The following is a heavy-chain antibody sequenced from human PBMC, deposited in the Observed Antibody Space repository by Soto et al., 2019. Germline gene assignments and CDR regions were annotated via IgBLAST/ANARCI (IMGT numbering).Heavy chain of an antibody. J-gene: IGHJ5*02. D-gene: IGHD3-10*01. CDR3: ARGLSSVNWFDP. CDR2: INHSGST. CDR1: GGSFSGYY. V-gene: IGHV4-34*01. Sequence: ETLSLTCAVYGGSFSGYYWSWIRQPPGKGLEWIGEINHSGSTNYNPSLKSRVTISVDTSKNQFSLKLSSVTAADTAVYYCARGLSSVNWFDPWGQGTLVTVS.